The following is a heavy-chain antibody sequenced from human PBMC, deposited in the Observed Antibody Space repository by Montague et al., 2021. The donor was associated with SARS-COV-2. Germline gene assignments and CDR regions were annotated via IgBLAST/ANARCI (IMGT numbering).Heavy chain of an antibody. Sequence: SLRLSFSASGFTFSSYSMNWVRQAPGKGLEWVSYISSSSSTIYYADSVKGRFTISRDNAKNSLYLQMNSLRDEDTAVYYCARARRDYDILTGYIHLYYFDYWGQGTLVTVSS. D-gene: IGHD3-9*01. CDR2: ISSSSSTI. V-gene: IGHV3-48*02. J-gene: IGHJ4*02. CDR3: ARARRDYDILTGYIHLYYFDY. CDR1: GFTFSSYS.